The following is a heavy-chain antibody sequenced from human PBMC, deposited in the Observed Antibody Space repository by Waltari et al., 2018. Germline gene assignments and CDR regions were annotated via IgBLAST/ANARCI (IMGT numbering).Heavy chain of an antibody. CDR3: ARDRGNTAMVTGFDI. D-gene: IGHD5-18*01. J-gene: IGHJ3*02. CDR1: GFTVSSNY. CDR2: IYSGGST. V-gene: IGHV3-53*02. Sequence: EVQLVETGGGLIQPGGSLRLSCAASGFTVSSNYMSWVRQAPGKGLEWVSVIYSGGSTYDADPVKGRFTISRDNSKNTLYLQMNSLRAEDTAVYYCARDRGNTAMVTGFDIWGQGTMVTVSS.